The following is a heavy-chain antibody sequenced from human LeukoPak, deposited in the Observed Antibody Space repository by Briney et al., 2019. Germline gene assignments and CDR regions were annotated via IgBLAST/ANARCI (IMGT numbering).Heavy chain of an antibody. D-gene: IGHD6-13*01. CDR1: GYTFTSYG. J-gene: IGHJ4*02. V-gene: IGHV1-18*04. CDR3: ARAILRGTAPYYFDY. Sequence: ASVKVSCKASGYTFTSYGISWVRQAPGQGLEWMGWISAYNGNTNYAQKLQGRVTMTTDTSTSTAYMELRSLRSDDTAVYYCARAILRGTAPYYFDYWGQGTLATVSS. CDR2: ISAYNGNT.